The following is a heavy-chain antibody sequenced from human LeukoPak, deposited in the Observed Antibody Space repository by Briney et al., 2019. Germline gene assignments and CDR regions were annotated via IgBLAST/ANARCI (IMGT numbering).Heavy chain of an antibody. J-gene: IGHJ4*02. CDR2: ISRSGST. CDR1: GGSFSGYY. D-gene: IGHD6-6*01. V-gene: IGHV4-34*01. CDR3: ARRSGYSSSSGRGY. Sequence: SETLSLTCAVYGGSFSGYYGSWIRQPPGKGLEWIGEISRSGSTDYNPSLKSRVTISIDTSKNQFSLQLSSVTAADTAVYYCARRSGYSSSSGRGYWGQGTLVTVSS.